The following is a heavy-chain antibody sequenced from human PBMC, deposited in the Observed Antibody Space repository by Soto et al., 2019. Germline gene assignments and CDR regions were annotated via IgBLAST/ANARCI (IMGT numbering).Heavy chain of an antibody. CDR3: ARPAKLYYYYYMDV. J-gene: IGHJ6*03. D-gene: IGHD2-2*01. CDR2: INHSGST. CDR1: GGSFSGYY. V-gene: IGHV4-34*01. Sequence: SETLSLTCAVYGGSFSGYYWSWIRQPPGKGLEWIGEINHSGSTNYNPSLKSRVTISVDTSKNQFSLKLSSVTAADTAVYYCARPAKLYYYYYMDVWGKGTTVTVSS.